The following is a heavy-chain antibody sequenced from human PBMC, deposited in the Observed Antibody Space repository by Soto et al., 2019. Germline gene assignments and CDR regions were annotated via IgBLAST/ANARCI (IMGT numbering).Heavy chain of an antibody. CDR3: ASDWDSSGWYNWFAP. CDR2: ISSSSSAI. J-gene: IGHJ5*02. CDR1: GFTFSSYS. Sequence: EVQLVESGGGLVQPGGSLRLSCAASGFTFSSYSMNWVRQAPGKGLEWVSYISSSSSAIFYSDSVKGRFTISRDNAKNSLYLQMSSLRAEDTAVYYCASDWDSSGWYNWFAPWGQGTLVTVSS. V-gene: IGHV3-48*01. D-gene: IGHD6-19*01.